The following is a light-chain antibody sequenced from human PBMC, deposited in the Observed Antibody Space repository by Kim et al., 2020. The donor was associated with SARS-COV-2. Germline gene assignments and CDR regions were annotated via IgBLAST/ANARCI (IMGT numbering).Light chain of an antibody. J-gene: IGKJ3*01. CDR3: QHSYITPFT. V-gene: IGKV1-39*01. CDR1: QSISSH. Sequence: DIQMTQSPSSLSASVGDRVTITCRTTQSISSHLNWYQKKPGRAPKLLISAASTLQGGVPSRFSGSGSETDFTLTISSLQPEDFATYFCQHSYITPFTFGPGTKVDIK. CDR2: AAS.